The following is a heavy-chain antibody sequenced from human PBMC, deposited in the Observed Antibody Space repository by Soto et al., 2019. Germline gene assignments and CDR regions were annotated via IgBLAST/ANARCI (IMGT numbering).Heavy chain of an antibody. CDR2: IYYSGST. D-gene: IGHD5-12*01. Sequence: SETLSLTCSVSGDSISSSYWSWIRQPPGKGLEWIGYIYYSGSTNYNPSLKSRVTISVDTSKNQFSLKLSSVTAADTAVYYCARDQRVATIRFFDYWGQGTLVTVSS. CDR1: GDSISSSY. J-gene: IGHJ4*02. V-gene: IGHV4-59*01. CDR3: ARDQRVATIRFFDY.